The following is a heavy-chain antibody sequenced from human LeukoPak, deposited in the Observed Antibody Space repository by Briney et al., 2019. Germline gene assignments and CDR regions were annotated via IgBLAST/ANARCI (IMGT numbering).Heavy chain of an antibody. CDR2: IYDSGNT. V-gene: IGHV4-59*02. D-gene: IGHD4-17*01. CDR3: ARVGTHDYGDHYGMDV. J-gene: IGHJ6*02. CDR1: GGSVSSYY. Sequence: PSETLSLTCTVSGGSVSSYYWSWIRQPPGKGLEWIGYIYDSGNTNYNPSLKSRVTMSVDTSKNQFSLKLSSVTAADTAVYYCARVGTHDYGDHYGMDVWGQGTTVTVSS.